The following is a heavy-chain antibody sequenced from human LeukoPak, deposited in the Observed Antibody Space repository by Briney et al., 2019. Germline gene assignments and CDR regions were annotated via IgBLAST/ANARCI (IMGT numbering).Heavy chain of an antibody. J-gene: IGHJ4*02. CDR1: GGSFSGYY. V-gene: IGHV4-34*01. CDR3: ARGSSGWYSIDY. Sequence: SETLSLTCAVYGGSFSGYYWSWIRQPPGKGLEWIGEINHSGSTNYNPSLKSRVTISVDTSKNQFSLKLSSVTAADTAVYYCARGSSGWYSIDYWGQGTLVTVSS. D-gene: IGHD6-19*01. CDR2: INHSGST.